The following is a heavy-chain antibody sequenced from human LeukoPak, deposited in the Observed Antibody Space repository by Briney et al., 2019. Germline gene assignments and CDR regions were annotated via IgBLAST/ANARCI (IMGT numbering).Heavy chain of an antibody. J-gene: IGHJ4*02. D-gene: IGHD7-27*01. V-gene: IGHV3-23*01. CDR2: ITTGDGNT. CDR1: GFTFSSYT. CDR3: AKDGGLWVSAHWGDS. Sequence: GGSLRLSCTAPGFTFSSYTMTWVRQAPGKGLKWVSTITTGDGNTYYADSVKGRFTVSRDDSKNTLYLQMNSLRAEDTAVYYCAKDGGLWVSAHWGDSWGRGTLVTVSS.